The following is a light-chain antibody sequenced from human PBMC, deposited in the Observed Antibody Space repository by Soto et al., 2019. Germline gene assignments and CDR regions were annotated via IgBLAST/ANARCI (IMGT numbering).Light chain of an antibody. CDR3: EQSNSLPLT. CDR2: AAS. Sequence: DIQMTQSPSSVAASVGDRVTITCRASQGISSWLAWYQQIPGKAPKLLISAASRVQSGVPSRFSGSGSGTDFTLTISSLQPEDFAAYYCEQSNSLPLTFGGGTKVEIK. CDR1: QGISSW. J-gene: IGKJ4*01. V-gene: IGKV1-12*01.